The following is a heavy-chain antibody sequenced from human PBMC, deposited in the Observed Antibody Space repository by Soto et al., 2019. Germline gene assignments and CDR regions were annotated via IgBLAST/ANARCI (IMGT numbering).Heavy chain of an antibody. V-gene: IGHV4-34*01. CDR2: INRSGST. D-gene: IGHD2-2*01. Sequence: SETLSLTCAVYGGSFSGYYWSWIRQPPGKGLEWIGEINRSGSTNYNPSLKSRVTISVDTSKNQFSLKLSTVTAADTAVYYCARGSDCSSTSCWFDPWGQGTLVTVSS. CDR1: GGSFSGYY. CDR3: ARGSDCSSTSCWFDP. J-gene: IGHJ5*02.